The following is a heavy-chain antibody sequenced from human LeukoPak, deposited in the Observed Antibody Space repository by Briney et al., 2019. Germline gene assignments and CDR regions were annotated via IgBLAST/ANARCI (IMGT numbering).Heavy chain of an antibody. Sequence: GGSLRLSCAASGFTFSSYAMSWVRQAPGKGLEWVSAISGSGGSTYYADSVKGRFTISRDNSKNTLYLQMNSLRAEDTAVYYCAKDGFLGMVAASFPFQHWGQGTLVTVSS. D-gene: IGHD2-15*01. CDR1: GFTFSSYA. CDR3: AKDGFLGMVAASFPFQH. CDR2: ISGSGGST. V-gene: IGHV3-23*01. J-gene: IGHJ1*01.